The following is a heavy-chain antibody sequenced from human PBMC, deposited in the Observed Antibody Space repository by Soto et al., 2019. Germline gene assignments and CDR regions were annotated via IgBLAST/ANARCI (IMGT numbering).Heavy chain of an antibody. V-gene: IGHV4-31*03. D-gene: IGHD5-12*01. CDR2: IYHSGST. CDR3: ARDQYNGYQLDS. Sequence: SETLSLTCTVSGGSISSGNYFWSWIRQRPGKGLEWVGYIYHSGSTYYNPSLRSRVTLSVDTSNNRFSLKLSSVTAADTAVYFCARDQYNGYQLDSWGQGALVTVSS. CDR1: GGSISSGNYF. J-gene: IGHJ4*02.